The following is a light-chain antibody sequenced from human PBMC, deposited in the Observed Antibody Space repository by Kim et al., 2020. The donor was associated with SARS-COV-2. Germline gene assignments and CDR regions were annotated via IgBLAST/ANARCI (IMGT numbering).Light chain of an antibody. Sequence: GQSYTISCTGTTSDIGSYNYVSWYQKHPDKAPKLIIHDVYSRPSGVSDRFSGSKSGNTASLTISGLQTEDEADYICSSYTKSASYVFGTGTKVTVL. CDR2: DVY. CDR1: TSDIGSYNY. J-gene: IGLJ1*01. V-gene: IGLV2-14*03. CDR3: SSYTKSASYV.